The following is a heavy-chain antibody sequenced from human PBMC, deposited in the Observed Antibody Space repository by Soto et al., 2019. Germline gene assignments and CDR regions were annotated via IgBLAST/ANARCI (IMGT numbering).Heavy chain of an antibody. CDR1: GFTFKNAW. CDR3: TTGLTYFYYALDV. J-gene: IGHJ6*02. CDR2: IKSKTDDGTT. D-gene: IGHD3-10*01. Sequence: GGSLRLSCAASGFTFKNAWMSWVRQAPGKGLEWVGRIKSKTDDGTTDYAAPVKGRFTISRDDSKSTLILQMNSLKTEDTALYYCTTGLTYFYYALDVWGQGTTVTVSS. V-gene: IGHV3-15*01.